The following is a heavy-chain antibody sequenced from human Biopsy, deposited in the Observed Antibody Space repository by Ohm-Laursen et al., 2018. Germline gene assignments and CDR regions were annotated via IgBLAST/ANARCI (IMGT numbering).Heavy chain of an antibody. CDR1: GDTFSSYE. D-gene: IGHD1-14*01. Sequence: SSVKVSCKSAGDTFSSYEINWSRQAPGEGLEWMGGIVPMFGMANYAQKFQGRVTMTADESTTTAYMEVIRLTWEDTAVYYCARERGPHAGSFDRWGQGTLVTVSS. CDR3: ARERGPHAGSFDR. CDR2: IVPMFGMA. V-gene: IGHV1-69*01. J-gene: IGHJ5*02.